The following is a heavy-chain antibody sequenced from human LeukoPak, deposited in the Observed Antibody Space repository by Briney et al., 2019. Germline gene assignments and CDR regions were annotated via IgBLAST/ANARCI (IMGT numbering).Heavy chain of an antibody. CDR3: ARDTSGSYTITYFDS. V-gene: IGHV3-21*01. D-gene: IGHD3-10*01. J-gene: IGHJ4*02. CDR1: GITFSSDS. Sequence: GGSLRLSCVASGITFSSDSMNWVRQSPGKGLEWVSYIDSASGYIYYADSVQGRFTISRETAKNSLYLQMDSLRAEDTAMYYCARDTSGSYTITYFDSWGQGALVTVSS. CDR2: IDSASGYI.